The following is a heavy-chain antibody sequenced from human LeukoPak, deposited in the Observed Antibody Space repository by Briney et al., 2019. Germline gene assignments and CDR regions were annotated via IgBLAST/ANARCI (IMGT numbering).Heavy chain of an antibody. D-gene: IGHD6-13*01. V-gene: IGHV1-18*01. CDR1: GYTFTSYG. CDR2: ISGYNDNT. CDR3: ARGRYPHTSSWYGDAFDI. J-gene: IGHJ3*02. Sequence: ASVKVSCKASGYTFTSYGISWVRQAPGQGLEWVGWISGYNDNTNYAQNLQGRVTMTTDTSTSTAYMELRSLRSDDTAVYYCARGRYPHTSSWYGDAFDIWGQGTMVTVSS.